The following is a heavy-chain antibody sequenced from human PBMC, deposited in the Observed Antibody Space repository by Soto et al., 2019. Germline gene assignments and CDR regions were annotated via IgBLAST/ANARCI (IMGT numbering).Heavy chain of an antibody. D-gene: IGHD1-26*01. CDR3: ARGRVGATSPVNH. CDR2: ISHSGST. CDR1: GGSFSGYY. Sequence: PSETLSLTCAVYGGSFSGYYWSWIRQPPGKGLEWIGEISHSGSTNYNPSLKSRVTISVDTSKNQFSLKLNSVTAADTAVYYCARGRVGATSPVNHWGQGTLVPVSS. V-gene: IGHV4-34*01. J-gene: IGHJ5*02.